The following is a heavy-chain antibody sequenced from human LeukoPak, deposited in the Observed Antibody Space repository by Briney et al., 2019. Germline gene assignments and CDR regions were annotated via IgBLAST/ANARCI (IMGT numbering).Heavy chain of an antibody. Sequence: SETLSLACTVSGGSISSYYWSWIRPPAGEGLGWVERIYTSGSTNYNPSLKSRVTMSVDTPKNQFSLKLSSVTAADTAVYYCARGVHIAAAQYGYWGQGTLVTVSS. J-gene: IGHJ4*02. CDR2: IYTSGST. D-gene: IGHD6-13*01. CDR1: GGSISSYY. V-gene: IGHV4-4*07. CDR3: ARGVHIAAAQYGY.